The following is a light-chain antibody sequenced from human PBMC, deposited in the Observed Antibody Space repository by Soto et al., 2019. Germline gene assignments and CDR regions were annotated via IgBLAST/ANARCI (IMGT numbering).Light chain of an antibody. CDR1: SSDVGSYNF. CDR2: EVR. CDR3: SSYTGSSALVV. J-gene: IGLJ2*01. V-gene: IGLV2-14*01. Sequence: QSALTQPASVSESPGQSITISCTGTSSDVGSYNFVSWYQQHPGKAPKLMIYEVRNRPSGISNRFSGSKSGNTASLTISGLQAEDEADYYCSSYTGSSALVVFGGGTKLTVL.